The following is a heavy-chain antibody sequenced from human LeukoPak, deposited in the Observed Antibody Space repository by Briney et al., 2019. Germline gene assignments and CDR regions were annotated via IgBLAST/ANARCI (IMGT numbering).Heavy chain of an antibody. D-gene: IGHD3-9*01. J-gene: IGHJ6*04. CDR3: ARSNFDWLLQYYYGMDV. CDR1: GFTVSSNY. V-gene: IGHV3-53*01. CDR2: IYSGGST. Sequence: PGGSLRLSCAASGFTVSSNYMSWVRQAPGKGLEWVSVIYSGGSTYYADSVKGRFTISRDNSKNTLYLQMNSLRAEDTAVYYCARSNFDWLLQYYYGMDVWGKGTTVTVSS.